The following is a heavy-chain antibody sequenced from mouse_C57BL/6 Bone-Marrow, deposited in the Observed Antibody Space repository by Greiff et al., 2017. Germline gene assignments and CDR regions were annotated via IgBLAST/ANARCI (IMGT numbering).Heavy chain of an antibody. CDR2: IDPANGIT. D-gene: IGHD1-1*01. J-gene: IGHJ1*03. CDR3: DREGAYGSSYGYFDV. Sequence: VQLQQSVAELVRPGASVKLSCTASGFNIKNTYMHWVKQRPEQGLEWIGRIDPANGITKYAPKFQGKATITADTSSNTAYLQLSSLTAEDTAIYYCDREGAYGSSYGYFDVWGRGTTVTVSS. CDR1: GFNIKNTY. V-gene: IGHV14-3*01.